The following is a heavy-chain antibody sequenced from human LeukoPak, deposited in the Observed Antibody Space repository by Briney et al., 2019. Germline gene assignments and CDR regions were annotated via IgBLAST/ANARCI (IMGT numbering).Heavy chain of an antibody. D-gene: IGHD4-17*01. CDR1: GGSISSYY. J-gene: IGHJ5*02. Sequence: SETLSLTCTVSGGSISSYYWSWIRQPPGKGLEWIGYIYYSGSTNYNPSLKSRVTISVDTSKNQFSLKLSSVTAADTAVYYCARRSVTILGADWFDPWGQGTLVTVSS. CDR2: IYYSGST. CDR3: ARRSVTILGADWFDP. V-gene: IGHV4-59*01.